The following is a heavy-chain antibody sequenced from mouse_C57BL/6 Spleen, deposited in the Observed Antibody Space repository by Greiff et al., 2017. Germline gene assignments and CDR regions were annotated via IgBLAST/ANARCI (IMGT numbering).Heavy chain of an antibody. CDR2: IDPEDGDT. V-gene: IGHV14-1*01. J-gene: IGHJ1*03. D-gene: IGHD1-1*01. CDR1: GFNIQASY. Sequence: EVQLQQSGAELVRPGASVKLSCTASGFNIQASYMTWVKQRPEQGLEWIGRIDPEDGDTDSATKFQGKATMTADTSSNTAYLQLSSLTSEDTPVYYCTTTVVARDWYFDVWGTGTTVTVSS. CDR3: TTTVVARDWYFDV.